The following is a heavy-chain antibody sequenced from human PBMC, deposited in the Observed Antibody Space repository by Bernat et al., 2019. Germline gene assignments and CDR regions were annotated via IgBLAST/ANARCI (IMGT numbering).Heavy chain of an antibody. D-gene: IGHD6-6*01. CDR1: GYTFTGYY. Sequence: QVQLVQSGAEVKKPGASVKVSCKASGYTFTGYYMHWVRQAPGQGLEWMGWINPNSGGTNYAQKFQGRLTMTRDTSISTAYMELGRLGSDDTAVYYCARDRFLDSSSWFDPWGQGTLVTVPS. CDR2: INPNSGGT. CDR3: ARDRFLDSSSWFDP. V-gene: IGHV1-2*02. J-gene: IGHJ5*02.